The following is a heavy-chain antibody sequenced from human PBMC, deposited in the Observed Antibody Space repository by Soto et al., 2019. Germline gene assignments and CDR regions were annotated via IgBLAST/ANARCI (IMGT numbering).Heavy chain of an antibody. CDR3: AYRPQSTFDI. J-gene: IGHJ3*02. Sequence: QITLKESGPTLVKPTQTLTLTCTFSGFSLSTSGVNVGWIRQPPGKALEWLALIYWDDGKRYSPSLESRLNIAKDTSKNQVVLTMTNMDPVDTATYYCAYRPQSTFDIWGQGTMVTVYS. CDR1: GFSLSTSGVN. V-gene: IGHV2-5*02. D-gene: IGHD6-6*01. CDR2: IYWDDGK.